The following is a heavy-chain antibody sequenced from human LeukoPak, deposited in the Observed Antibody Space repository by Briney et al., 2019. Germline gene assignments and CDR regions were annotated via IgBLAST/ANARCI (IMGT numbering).Heavy chain of an antibody. V-gene: IGHV1-18*01. CDR2: ISAYNGNT. CDR1: GYIFTSYG. D-gene: IGHD3-22*01. CDR3: ARALTAYDSSGYVDY. J-gene: IGHJ4*02. Sequence: VASVKVSCKASGYIFTSYGISWVRQAPGQGLEWMGWISAYNGNTNYAQKLQGRVTMTTDTSTSTAYMELRSLRSDDTAVYYCARALTAYDSSGYVDYWGQGTLVTVSS.